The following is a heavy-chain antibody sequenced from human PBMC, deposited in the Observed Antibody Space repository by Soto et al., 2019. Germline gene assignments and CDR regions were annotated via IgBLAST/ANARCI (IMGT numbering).Heavy chain of an antibody. J-gene: IGHJ4*02. CDR2: INPQSDGT. CDR1: GYTFSSYY. CDR3: ARGHGRQNFDY. V-gene: IGHV1-2*04. Sequence: QVQLAQSEAEVKKPGASVTVSCKTSGYTFSSYYKHWMRQAPGQGLEWLGWINPQSDGTAYAPRFQGWVTMAANMSISTVYMELLRLKSDDAAIYYCARGHGRQNFDYWGQGTLVSVSS.